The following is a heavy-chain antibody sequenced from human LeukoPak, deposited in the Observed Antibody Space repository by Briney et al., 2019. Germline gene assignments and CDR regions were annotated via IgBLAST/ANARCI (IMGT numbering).Heavy chain of an antibody. CDR1: GFAFSSYW. V-gene: IGHV3-74*01. CDR2: INGDGSTT. D-gene: IGHD3-10*01. CDR3: ATVRSGSWDWFDP. J-gene: IGHJ5*02. Sequence: GGSLRLSCAASGFAFSSYWMHWVRQAPGKGLVWVSRINGDGSTTTYVDSVKGRFTIYRDNAKNTVYLQMNSLRVEDTAVYYCATVRSGSWDWFDPWGQGTLVTVSS.